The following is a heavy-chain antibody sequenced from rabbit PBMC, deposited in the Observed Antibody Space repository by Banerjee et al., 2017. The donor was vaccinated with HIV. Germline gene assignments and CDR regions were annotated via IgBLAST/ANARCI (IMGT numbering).Heavy chain of an antibody. CDR1: GFSFSNKYV. D-gene: IGHD1-1*01. V-gene: IGHV1S45*01. CDR3: TRYASSSDNYNL. CDR2: INAISGDT. J-gene: IGHJ4*01. Sequence: QDQLEESGGDLVKPEGSLTLTCTASGFSFSNKYVMCWVRQAPGKGLEWIACINAISGDTVYASWAKGRFTISRTSSTTVTLQMTSLTAADTATYFCTRYASSSDNYNLWGPGTLVTVS.